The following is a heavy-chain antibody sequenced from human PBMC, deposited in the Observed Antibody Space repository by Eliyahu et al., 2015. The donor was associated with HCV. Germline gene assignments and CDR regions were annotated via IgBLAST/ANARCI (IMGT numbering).Heavy chain of an antibody. D-gene: IGHD3-10*01. V-gene: IGHV4-59*01. CDR1: GGSITSYY. Sequence: QVQLQESGPGLVKPSETLSLTCTVSGGSITSYYWSWIRQPPGKGLEWIGHAHSGGSTNYNPSLKSRVTLSVDTSKKQFSLRLSSVTASDTAVYYCARDREGGHRYWGQGTPVTVSS. CDR3: ARDREGGHRY. CDR2: AHSGGST. J-gene: IGHJ4*02.